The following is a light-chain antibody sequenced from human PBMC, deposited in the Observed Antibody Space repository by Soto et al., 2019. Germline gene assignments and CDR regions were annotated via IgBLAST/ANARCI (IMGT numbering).Light chain of an antibody. V-gene: IGLV2-14*03. CDR3: CSYTTTTTFV. J-gene: IGLJ2*01. Sequence: QSALTQPASVSGSPGQSITISWTGTSSDVGGYNYVSWYQQHPGKVPKLMIYEVFRRPSGISDRFSGSKSGNTASLTISGLQAEDEADYYCCSYTTTTTFVFGGGTKLTVL. CDR2: EVF. CDR1: SSDVGGYNY.